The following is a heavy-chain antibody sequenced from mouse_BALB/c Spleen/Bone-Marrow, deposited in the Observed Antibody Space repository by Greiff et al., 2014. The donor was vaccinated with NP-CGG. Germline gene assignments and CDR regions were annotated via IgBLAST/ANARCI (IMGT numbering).Heavy chain of an antibody. V-gene: IGHV1-55*01. CDR1: GYNFTSYW. CDR2: IYPGSGGN. D-gene: IGHD2-3*01. CDR3: ASDGICPFAY. J-gene: IGHJ3*01. Sequence: QVQLQQSGAELVKPGTSVRLSCKASGYNFTSYWINWVKLRPGQGLEWIGDIYPGSGGNHKNEKFKTKATLTVDTSSSTAYMQLPSLASDDSALYDCASDGICPFAYWGQGTLVTVSA.